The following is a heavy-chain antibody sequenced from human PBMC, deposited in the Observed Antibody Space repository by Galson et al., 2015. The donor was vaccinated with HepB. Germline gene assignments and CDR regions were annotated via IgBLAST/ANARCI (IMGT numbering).Heavy chain of an antibody. Sequence: ETLSLTCAVYGGSFSGYYWSWIRQPPGKGLEWIGEINHSGSTNYNPSLKSRVTISVDTSKNQFSLKLSSVTAADTAVYYCARGLRGYSYGWGSKGNYFDYWGRGTLVTVSS. J-gene: IGHJ4*02. CDR2: INHSGST. CDR1: GGSFSGYY. V-gene: IGHV4-34*01. D-gene: IGHD5-18*01. CDR3: ARGLRGYSYGWGSKGNYFDY.